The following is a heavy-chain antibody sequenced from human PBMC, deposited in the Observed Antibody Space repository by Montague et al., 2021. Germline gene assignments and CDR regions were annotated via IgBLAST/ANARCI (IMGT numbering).Heavy chain of an antibody. CDR2: IYDSGTT. Sequence: SETLSLTCTVTGGSISEFYWSWIRQSPEKGLEWIGYIYDSGTTNYNPSLTRRVTISADTSMNQFSLNLRSVTAADTAVYFCARRLGIRAPFDYWGQGTLVTVSS. J-gene: IGHJ4*02. CDR1: GGSISEFY. CDR3: ARRLGIRAPFDY. V-gene: IGHV4-59*08. D-gene: IGHD7-27*01.